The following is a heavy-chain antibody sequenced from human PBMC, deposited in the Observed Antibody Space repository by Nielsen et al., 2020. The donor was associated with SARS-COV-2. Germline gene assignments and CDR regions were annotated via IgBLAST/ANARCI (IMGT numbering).Heavy chain of an antibody. J-gene: IGHJ6*03. CDR2: ISSSSSYT. CDR1: GFTFSDYY. Sequence: GGSLRLSCAASGFTFSDYYMSWIRQAPGKGLEWVSYISSSSSYTNYADSVKGRFTISRDNAKNSLYLQMNSLRAEDTAVYYCARGPRVTGYYYYYMDVWGKGTTVTVSS. D-gene: IGHD2-21*02. V-gene: IGHV3-11*06. CDR3: ARGPRVTGYYYYYMDV.